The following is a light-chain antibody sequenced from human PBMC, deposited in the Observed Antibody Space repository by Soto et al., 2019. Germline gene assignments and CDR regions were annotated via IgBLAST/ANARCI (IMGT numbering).Light chain of an antibody. CDR3: SLYTSENAYV. V-gene: IGLV2-8*01. CDR1: SSDVGDYNY. J-gene: IGLJ1*01. CDR2: EVS. Sequence: QSVLTQPPSASGSPGQSVTISCTGTSSDVGDYNYVPWYQQHPGKAPKLMIYEVSKRPSGVPDRFSGSKSGNTASLTISGLQAADEADYYCSLYTSENAYVFGTGTKVTV.